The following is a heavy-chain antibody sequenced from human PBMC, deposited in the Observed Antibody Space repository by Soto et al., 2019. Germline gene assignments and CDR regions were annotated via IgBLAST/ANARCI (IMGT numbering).Heavy chain of an antibody. CDR1: GGTFSSYA. CDR2: IIPIFGTA. Sequence: ASVKVSWKASGGTFSSYAISWVRQAPGQGLEWMGGIIPIFGTANYAQKFQGRVTITADESTSTAYMELSSLRSEDTAVYYCARHDCISSSCYYYYYYSMDVWGQGTTVTVSS. J-gene: IGHJ6*02. CDR3: ARHDCISSSCYYYYYYSMDV. D-gene: IGHD2-2*01. V-gene: IGHV1-69*13.